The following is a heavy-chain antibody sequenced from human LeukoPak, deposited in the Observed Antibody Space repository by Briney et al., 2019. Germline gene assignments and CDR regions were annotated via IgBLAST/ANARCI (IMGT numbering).Heavy chain of an antibody. CDR2: MKQDGSEK. Sequence: PGGSLRLSCVASGFAFSSYWMSWIRQAPGKGLEWVANMKQDGSEKYYVDQVKGRFTISRDNAKNSVYLQMNSLRAEDTAVYYCVRAMDVWGQGTTVTVS. CDR1: GFAFSSYW. J-gene: IGHJ6*02. CDR3: VRAMDV. V-gene: IGHV3-7*04.